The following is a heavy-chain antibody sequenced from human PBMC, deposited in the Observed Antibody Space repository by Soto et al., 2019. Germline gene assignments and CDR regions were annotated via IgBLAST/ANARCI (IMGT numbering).Heavy chain of an antibody. V-gene: IGHV1-2*02. J-gene: IGHJ4*02. Sequence: ASVKVSCKASGYTFTGYYMHWVRQAPGQGLEWMGWINPNSGGTNYAQKFQGRVTMTRDTSITTVYVELSSLRSDDTAVYFCARDVNPYYGPGSLHGYFDYWGQGTLVTVSS. CDR1: GYTFTGYY. CDR2: INPNSGGT. CDR3: ARDVNPYYGPGSLHGYFDY. D-gene: IGHD3-10*01.